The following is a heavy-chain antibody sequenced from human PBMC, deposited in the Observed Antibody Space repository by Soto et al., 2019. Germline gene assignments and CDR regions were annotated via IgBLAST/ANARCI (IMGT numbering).Heavy chain of an antibody. CDR3: ATMGTSVTGLYYFDY. J-gene: IGHJ4*02. Sequence: QVQLQESGPGLVKPSQTLSLTCTVSGGSISSGNYYWSWIRQPPGKGLEWIGFISYSGSTYYNASLVGRVTLSVDASKNQFSLILNSVTAADTAVYYCATMGTSVTGLYYFDYWGQGTLVTVSS. CDR2: ISYSGST. V-gene: IGHV4-30-4*01. D-gene: IGHD4-17*01. CDR1: GGSISSGNYY.